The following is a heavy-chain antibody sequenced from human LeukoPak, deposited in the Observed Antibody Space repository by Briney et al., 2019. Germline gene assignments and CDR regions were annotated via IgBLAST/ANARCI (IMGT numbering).Heavy chain of an antibody. CDR3: ARAPFYYDNDAFDI. J-gene: IGHJ3*02. V-gene: IGHV1-2*02. CDR1: GYTFTDYY. CDR2: LNPNSGVT. D-gene: IGHD3-22*01. Sequence: ASVKVSCKGSGYTFTDYYMHWVRQAPGQGLEWMGWLNPNSGVTNYAQKFQGRVTMTRDTSINTAYMELSRLRSDDTAVYYCARAPFYYDNDAFDIWGQGTMVTVSS.